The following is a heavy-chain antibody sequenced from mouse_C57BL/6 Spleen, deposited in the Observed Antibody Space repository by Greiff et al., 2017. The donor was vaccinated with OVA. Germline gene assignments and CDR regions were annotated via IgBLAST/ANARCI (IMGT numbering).Heavy chain of an antibody. J-gene: IGHJ2*01. D-gene: IGHD2-1*01. V-gene: IGHV1-64*01. CDR3: AGYYGNYGGYYFDY. CDR1: GYTFTSYW. Sequence: QVQLQQPGAELVKPGASVKLSCKASGYTFTSYWMHWVKQRPGQGLEWIGMIHPNSGSTNYNEKFKSKATLTVDKSSSTAYMQLSSLTSEDSAVYYCAGYYGNYGGYYFDYWGQGTTLTVSS. CDR2: IHPNSGST.